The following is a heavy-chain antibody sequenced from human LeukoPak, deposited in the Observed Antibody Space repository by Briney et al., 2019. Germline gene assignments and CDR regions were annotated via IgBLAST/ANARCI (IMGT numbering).Heavy chain of an antibody. CDR1: GFTFSSYG. D-gene: IGHD2-21*02. CDR2: ISYDGSNK. Sequence: PGRSLRLSCAASGFTFSSYGMHWVRQAPGKGLEWVAVISYDGSNKYYADSVKGRFTISRDNSKNTLYLQMNSLRAEDTAVYYCARVGYNCGGDCRDWFDPWGQGTLVTVSS. J-gene: IGHJ5*02. CDR3: ARVGYNCGGDCRDWFDP. V-gene: IGHV3-30*03.